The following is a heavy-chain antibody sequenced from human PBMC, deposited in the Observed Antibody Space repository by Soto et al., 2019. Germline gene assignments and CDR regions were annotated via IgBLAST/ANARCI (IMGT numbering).Heavy chain of an antibody. D-gene: IGHD4-17*01. CDR1: GFTFSRYA. Sequence: QVQLVESGGGVVQPGRSLRLSCVASGFTFSRYAIHWVRQAPGKGLEWVAVISYDGSDKYYADSVKGRFTISRDNSKNTLYLQMNSLRPDDTAVYYCARVYGDYDFLDYWGQGTLLTVSS. CDR2: ISYDGSDK. J-gene: IGHJ4*02. CDR3: ARVYGDYDFLDY. V-gene: IGHV3-30-3*01.